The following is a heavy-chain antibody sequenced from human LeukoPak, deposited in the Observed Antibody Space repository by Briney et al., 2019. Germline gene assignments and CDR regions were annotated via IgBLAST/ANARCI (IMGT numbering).Heavy chain of an antibody. D-gene: IGHD4-17*01. V-gene: IGHV3-7*01. CDR2: IKQDGSEK. CDR1: GFTCSQYW. J-gene: IGHJ4*02. Sequence: GGSLRLSCAASGFTCSQYWMNWVRQTPRKGLERVANIKQDGSEKYYVDAVKGRFTISRDNAKNSLYLQMNSLRAEDTAVYYCAREGFDYGDPMDYWGQGTLVTVSS. CDR3: AREGFDYGDPMDY.